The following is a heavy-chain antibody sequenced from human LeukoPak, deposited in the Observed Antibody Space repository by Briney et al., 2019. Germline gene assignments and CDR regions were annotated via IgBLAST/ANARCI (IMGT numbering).Heavy chain of an antibody. CDR2: IYRSRIS. CDR3: ARVRSARSSGSALFDY. Sequence: SETLSLTCAVSGGSISSGGYSWSCILQAPGKGLEWVGYIYRSRISYYNLALKSRVTISVDRSNIQFCLKMSSVTAADTAVYYSARVRSARSSGSALFDYWGQGTLVTVSS. D-gene: IGHD6-19*01. CDR1: GGSISSGGYS. J-gene: IGHJ4*02. V-gene: IGHV4-30-2*01.